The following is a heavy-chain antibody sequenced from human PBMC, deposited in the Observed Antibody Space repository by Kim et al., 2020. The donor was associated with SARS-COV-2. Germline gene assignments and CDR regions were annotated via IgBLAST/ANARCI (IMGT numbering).Heavy chain of an antibody. CDR2: GSEK. V-gene: IGHV3-7*01. D-gene: IGHD3-16*01. Sequence: GSEKLYVNSVKGRFTVSRDNTTNSLYLEMNSLTAADTAIYYCARDGLGFDVWGQGTLVTVSS. J-gene: IGHJ4*02. CDR3: ARDGLGFDV.